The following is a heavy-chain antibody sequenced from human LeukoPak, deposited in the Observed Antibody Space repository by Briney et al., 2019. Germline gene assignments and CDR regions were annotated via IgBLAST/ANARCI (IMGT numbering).Heavy chain of an antibody. V-gene: IGHV7-4-1*02. Sequence: GVSVKVSCKASGYTFTSYAMNWVRQAPGQGLECMGWINTNTGNPTYAQGFTGRFVFSLDTSVSTAYLRISSLKAEDTAVYYCARDDSSGWYGNHDYWGQGTLVTVSS. CDR1: GYTFTSYA. D-gene: IGHD6-19*01. J-gene: IGHJ4*02. CDR3: ARDDSSGWYGNHDY. CDR2: INTNTGNP.